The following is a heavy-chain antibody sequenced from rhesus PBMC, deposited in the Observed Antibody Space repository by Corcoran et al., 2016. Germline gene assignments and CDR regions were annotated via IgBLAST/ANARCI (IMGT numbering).Heavy chain of an antibody. V-gene: IGHV4S11*01. CDR2: IYGSGAT. CDR3: ARGASRGKYYFDY. Sequence: QVQLQESGPGLVKPSETLSLTCAVSGGSISSNYWSWIRQDPGKGLEWIGNIYGSGATTHNPTLKRPVTLSVETSKNQLSRKLSSVPAADTAVYYCARGASRGKYYFDYWCQGVLVTVSS. J-gene: IGHJ4*01. D-gene: IGHD1-44*01. CDR1: GGSISSNY.